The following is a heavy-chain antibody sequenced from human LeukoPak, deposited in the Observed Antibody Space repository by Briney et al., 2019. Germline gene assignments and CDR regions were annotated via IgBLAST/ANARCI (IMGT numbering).Heavy chain of an antibody. V-gene: IGHV3-33*01. CDR3: ARDMEEVSN. CDR2: IWYDGSNK. CDR1: GFTFSSYG. D-gene: IGHD3-3*02. J-gene: IGHJ4*02. Sequence: GRSLRLSCAASGFTFSSYGMHWVRQAPGKGLEWVAVIWYDGSNKYYADSVKGRFTISRDNSKNTPYLQMNSLRAEDTAVYYCARDMEEVSNWGQGTLVTVSS.